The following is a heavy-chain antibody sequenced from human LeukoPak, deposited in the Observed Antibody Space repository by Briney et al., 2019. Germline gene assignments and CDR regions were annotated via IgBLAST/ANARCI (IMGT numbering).Heavy chain of an antibody. Sequence: SETLSLTCTASGVSINSYYWSWIRQPPGKGLEWVGYIYYSGSTNYNPSLKSRVTISADKSKKHVSLKLSSVTAADTAVYYCARVSPRPRFDYWGQGTLVTVSS. J-gene: IGHJ4*02. CDR2: IYYSGST. V-gene: IGHV4-59*01. D-gene: IGHD1-14*01. CDR1: GVSINSYY. CDR3: ARVSPRPRFDY.